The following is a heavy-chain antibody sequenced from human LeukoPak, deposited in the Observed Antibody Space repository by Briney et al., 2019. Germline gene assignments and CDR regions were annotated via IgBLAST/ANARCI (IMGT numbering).Heavy chain of an antibody. CDR2: ISSSGSTI. D-gene: IGHD3-22*01. V-gene: IGHV3-11*01. CDR1: GFTFSNYD. CDR3: ARAARVNYYDSSGYLNYFDY. Sequence: GGSLRLSCAASGFTFSNYDMHWVRQAPGKGLEWVSYISSSGSTIYYADSVKGRFTISRDNAKNSLYLQMNSLRAEDTAVYYCARAARVNYYDSSGYLNYFDYWGQGTLVTVSS. J-gene: IGHJ4*02.